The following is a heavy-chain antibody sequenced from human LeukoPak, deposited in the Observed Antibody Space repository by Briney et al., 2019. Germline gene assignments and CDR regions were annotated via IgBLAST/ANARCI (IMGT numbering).Heavy chain of an antibody. CDR3: ARDQYYYDSSGSNAFDI. CDR1: GGSISSYY. CDR2: IYYSGST. V-gene: IGHV4-59*01. J-gene: IGHJ3*02. D-gene: IGHD3-22*01. Sequence: SETLSLTCTVSGGSISSYYWSWIRQPPGKGLEWIGYIYYSGSTNYNPSLKSRVTISVDTSKNQFSLKLSSVTAADTAVYYCARDQYYYDSSGSNAFDIWGQGTMVTVSS.